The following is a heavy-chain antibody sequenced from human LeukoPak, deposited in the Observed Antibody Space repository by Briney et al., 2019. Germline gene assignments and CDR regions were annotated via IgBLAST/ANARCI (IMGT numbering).Heavy chain of an antibody. V-gene: IGHV3-20*04. CDR1: GFTFDDYG. CDR3: ARGRYYDNSVYYYFDY. CDR2: INWNGGST. Sequence: GGPLRLSCAASGFTFDDYGMSWVRQAPGKGLEWVSGINWNGGSTGYADSVKGRFTISRDTSKNTLYLQMNSLRAEDTAVYYCARGRYYDNSVYYYFDYWGQGTLVTVSS. D-gene: IGHD3-22*01. J-gene: IGHJ4*02.